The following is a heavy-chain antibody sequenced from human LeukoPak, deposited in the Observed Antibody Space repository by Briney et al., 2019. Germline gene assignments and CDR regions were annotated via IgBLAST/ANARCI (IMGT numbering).Heavy chain of an antibody. D-gene: IGHD2-15*01. J-gene: IGHJ4*02. CDR3: ARRYCSGGSCYRFDY. V-gene: IGHV3-7*01. CDR2: IKQDGSET. CDR1: GFTFSSYW. Sequence: GGSLRLSCAASGFTFSSYWMSWVRQAPGKGLEWVANIKQDGSETYYVDSVKGRFTISRDDPKNSLYLQMNSLRAEDTAVYYCARRYCSGGSCYRFDYWGQGTLVTVSS.